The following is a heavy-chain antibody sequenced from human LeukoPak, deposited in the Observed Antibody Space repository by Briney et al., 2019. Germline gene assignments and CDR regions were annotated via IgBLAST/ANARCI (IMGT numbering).Heavy chain of an antibody. D-gene: IGHD6-19*01. V-gene: IGHV4-59*08. CDR2: IYYSGST. CDR3: ARVLRAVALNWFDP. Sequence: SETLSHTCTVSGGSISSYYWSWIRQPPGKGLEWIGYIYYSGSTNYNPSLKSRVTISVDTSKNQFSLKLSSVTAADTAVYYCARVLRAVALNWFDPWGQGTLVTVSS. J-gene: IGHJ5*02. CDR1: GGSISSYY.